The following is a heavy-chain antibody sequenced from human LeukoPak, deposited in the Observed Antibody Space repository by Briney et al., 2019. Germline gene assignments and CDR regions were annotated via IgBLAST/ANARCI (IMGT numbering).Heavy chain of an antibody. CDR1: GFTFSDYY. V-gene: IGHV3-7*01. Sequence: PGGSLRLSCAASGFTFSDYYMNRVRQAPGKGLEWVANIKQDGSEKYYVDSVKGRFTISRDNAKNSLFLQMNSLRAEDTAVYYCARDVGGVVVPATGYWGQGTLVPVSS. CDR2: IKQDGSEK. CDR3: ARDVGGVVVPATGY. D-gene: IGHD2-15*01. J-gene: IGHJ4*02.